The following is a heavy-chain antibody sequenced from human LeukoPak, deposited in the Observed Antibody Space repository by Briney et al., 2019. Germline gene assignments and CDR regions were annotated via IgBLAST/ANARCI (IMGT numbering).Heavy chain of an antibody. CDR2: IYSGGST. D-gene: IGHD3-22*01. CDR3: AREGPDYYDSSGYPPRAFDI. V-gene: IGHV3-66*01. Sequence: GGSLRLSCAASGFTVSSNYMSWVRQAPGKGLEWVSVIYSGGSTYYADSVKGRFTISRDNSKNTLYLQMNSLRAEDTAVYYCAREGPDYYDSSGYPPRAFDIWGQGTMVTVSS. J-gene: IGHJ3*02. CDR1: GFTVSSNY.